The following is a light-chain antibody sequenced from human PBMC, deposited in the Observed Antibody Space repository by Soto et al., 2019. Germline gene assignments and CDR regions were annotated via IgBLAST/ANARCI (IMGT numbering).Light chain of an antibody. CDR1: QSVSSN. CDR2: GAS. Sequence: EIVMTQSPATLSVSPGERATLSCRASQSVSSNLAWYQQKPGQAPRLLIYGASTRATGIPARFSGSGSGTECTLTISRLQSEDFAVYYCQQYNNWPRMYTFGQGTKLEIK. V-gene: IGKV3-15*01. J-gene: IGKJ2*01. CDR3: QQYNNWPRMYT.